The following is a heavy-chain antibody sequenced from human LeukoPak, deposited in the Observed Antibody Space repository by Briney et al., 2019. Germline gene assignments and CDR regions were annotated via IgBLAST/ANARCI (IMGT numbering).Heavy chain of an antibody. Sequence: GGSLRLYCAASGFTFSSYWMTWVRQAPGKGLKWVANIKQDGSQKYYVDSVKGRLTISRDNAKNSVYLQVNSLRVEDTAVYYCARIGYSSSSLDYWGQGTPVTVSS. CDR1: GFTFSSYW. J-gene: IGHJ4*02. D-gene: IGHD6-13*01. V-gene: IGHV3-7*01. CDR2: IKQDGSQK. CDR3: ARIGYSSSSLDY.